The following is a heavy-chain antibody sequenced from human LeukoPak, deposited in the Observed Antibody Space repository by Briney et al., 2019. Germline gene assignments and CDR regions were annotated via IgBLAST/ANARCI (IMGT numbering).Heavy chain of an antibody. CDR3: ARSRRLGELSPRDFDY. Sequence: SETLSLTCAVYGGSFSGYYWSWIRQPPGKGLEWIGEINHSGSTNYNPSLKSRVTISVDTSKNQFSLKLSSVTAADTAVYYCARSRRLGELSPRDFDYWGQGTLVTVSS. D-gene: IGHD3-16*02. J-gene: IGHJ4*02. V-gene: IGHV4-34*01. CDR1: GGSFSGYY. CDR2: INHSGST.